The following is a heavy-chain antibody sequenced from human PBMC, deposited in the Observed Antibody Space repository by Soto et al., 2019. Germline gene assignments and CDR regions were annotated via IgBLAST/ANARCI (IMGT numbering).Heavy chain of an antibody. D-gene: IGHD5-12*01. CDR2: IGGSGGST. CDR3: AKGGPSAYDYYFDY. Sequence: GGSLRLSCAASGFTFTTYAMSWVRQAPGKGLDWVSAIGGSGGSTYYADSVKGRFTISRDNSKNTLYLQMNSLRAEDTAVYYCAKGGPSAYDYYFDYWGQGTLVTVSS. J-gene: IGHJ4*02. V-gene: IGHV3-23*01. CDR1: GFTFTTYA.